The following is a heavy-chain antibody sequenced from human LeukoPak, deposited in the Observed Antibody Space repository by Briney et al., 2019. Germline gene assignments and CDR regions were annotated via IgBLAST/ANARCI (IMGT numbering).Heavy chain of an antibody. CDR1: GGSISGYY. CDR2: IYYSGSS. J-gene: IGHJ6*03. Sequence: SETLSLTCSVPGGSISGYYWSWIRQSPGKGLEWIGFIYYSGSSNYNPFLKSRVTISIDTSKNQFSLKLSSVTPADAAVYYCARGRDYSTFLDYYYLDVWGKGTTVTFSS. V-gene: IGHV4-59*01. D-gene: IGHD4-11*01. CDR3: ARGRDYSTFLDYYYLDV.